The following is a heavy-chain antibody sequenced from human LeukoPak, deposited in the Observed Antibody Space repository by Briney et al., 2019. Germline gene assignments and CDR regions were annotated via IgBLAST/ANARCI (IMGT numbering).Heavy chain of an antibody. CDR3: AIPPVY. J-gene: IGHJ4*02. CDR2: ISWNSGSI. Sequence: GGSLRLSCAASGFTFDDYAMHWVRQAPGKGLEWVSGISWNSGSIGYADSVKGRLTISRDNAKNSLYLQMNSLRAEDTALYYCAIPPVYWGQGTLVTVYS. CDR1: GFTFDDYA. V-gene: IGHV3-9*01.